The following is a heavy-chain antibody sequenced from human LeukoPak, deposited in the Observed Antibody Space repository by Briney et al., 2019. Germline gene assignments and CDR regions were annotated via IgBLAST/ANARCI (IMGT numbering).Heavy chain of an antibody. CDR3: ARGRLWFGEPQGDC. Sequence: ASVKVSCKASGYTFTGYYIHWVRQAPGQGLEWMGWMNPNSGNTGYAQKFQGRVTMTRNTSISTAYMELSSLRSEDTAVYYCARGRLWFGEPQGDCWGQGTLVTVSS. V-gene: IGHV1-8*02. CDR1: GYTFTGYY. CDR2: MNPNSGNT. D-gene: IGHD3-10*01. J-gene: IGHJ4*02.